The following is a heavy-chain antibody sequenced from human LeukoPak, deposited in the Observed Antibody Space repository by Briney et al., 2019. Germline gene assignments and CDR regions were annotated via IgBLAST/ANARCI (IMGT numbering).Heavy chain of an antibody. CDR2: IIPIFGTA. CDR3: ARDLECGGDCPAPG. D-gene: IGHD2-21*02. CDR1: GGTFSSYA. V-gene: IGHV1-69*05. J-gene: IGHJ4*02. Sequence: GASVKVSCKASGGTFSSYAISWVRQAPGQGLEWMGGIIPIFGTANYAQKFQGRVTITTDESTSTAYMELSSLRSEDTAVYYCARDLECGGDCPAPGWGQGTLVTVSS.